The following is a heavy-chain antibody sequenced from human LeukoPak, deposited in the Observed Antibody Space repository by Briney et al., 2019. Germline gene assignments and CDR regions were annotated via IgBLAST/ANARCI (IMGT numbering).Heavy chain of an antibody. CDR1: GGSISSYY. CDR3: ARHIGRFGETDAFDI. CDR2: IYYSGGT. J-gene: IGHJ3*02. V-gene: IGHV4-59*08. D-gene: IGHD3-10*01. Sequence: SETLSLTCTVPGGSISSYYWSWIRQPPGKGLEWIGYIYYSGGTTYNPSLKSRVTIPVDTTKNKFSLNRSSVASAATAVHYCARHIGRFGETDAFDIWGQGTMVTVSS.